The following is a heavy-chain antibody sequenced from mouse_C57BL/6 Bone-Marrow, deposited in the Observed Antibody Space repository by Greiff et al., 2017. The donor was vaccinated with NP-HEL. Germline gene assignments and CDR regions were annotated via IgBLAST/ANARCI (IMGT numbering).Heavy chain of an antibody. V-gene: IGHV1-74*01. CDR1: GYTFTSYW. CDR3: AILDYYGSSYGAY. CDR2: IHPSDSDT. J-gene: IGHJ3*01. Sequence: VQLQQPGAELVKPGASVKVSCKASGYTFTSYWMHWVKQRPGQGLEWIGRIHPSDSDTNYNQKFKGKATLTVDKSSSTAYMQLSSLTSEDSAVYYCAILDYYGSSYGAYWGQGTLVTVSA. D-gene: IGHD1-1*01.